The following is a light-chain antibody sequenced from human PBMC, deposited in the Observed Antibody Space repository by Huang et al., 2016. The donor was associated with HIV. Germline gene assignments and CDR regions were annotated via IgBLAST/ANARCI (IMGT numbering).Light chain of an antibody. CDR3: QQYHNWPPYT. V-gene: IGKV3-15*01. Sequence: EILLTQSPATLSVSLGERVTLSCRASQSISNNLSWYQQTPGQAPRSLIYGVSTRATAILARFSGSASGTEFTLTISSLQSEDVAVYYCQQYHNWPPYTFGQGTKLEI. J-gene: IGKJ2*01. CDR2: GVS. CDR1: QSISNN.